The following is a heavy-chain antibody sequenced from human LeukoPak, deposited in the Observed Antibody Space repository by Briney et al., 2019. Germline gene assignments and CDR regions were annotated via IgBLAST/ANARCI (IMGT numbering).Heavy chain of an antibody. CDR2: ISSSSSYI. Sequence: PGRSLRLSCAASGFTFSSYSMNWVRQAPGKGLEWVSSISSSSSYIYYADSVKGRFTISRDNAKNSLYLQMNSLRAEDTAVYYCARDRVATPDVWGQGTTVTVSS. CDR3: ARDRVATPDV. CDR1: GFTFSSYS. J-gene: IGHJ6*02. D-gene: IGHD5-12*01. V-gene: IGHV3-21*01.